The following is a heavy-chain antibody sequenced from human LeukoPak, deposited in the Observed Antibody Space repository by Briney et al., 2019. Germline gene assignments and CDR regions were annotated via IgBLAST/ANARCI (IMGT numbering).Heavy chain of an antibody. CDR3: ARDSHYYDSSGYSAAFDI. V-gene: IGHV3-11*01. Sequence: GGSLRLSCAASGFTFSDYYMSWIRQAPGKGLEWVSYISSSGSTIYYADSVKGRFTISRDNAKNSLYLQMNSLRAEDTAVYYCARDSHYYDSSGYSAAFDIWGQGTMVTVSS. D-gene: IGHD3-22*01. J-gene: IGHJ3*02. CDR2: ISSSGSTI. CDR1: GFTFSDYY.